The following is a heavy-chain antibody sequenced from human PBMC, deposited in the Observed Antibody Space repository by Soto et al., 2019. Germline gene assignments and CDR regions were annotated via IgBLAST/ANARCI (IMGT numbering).Heavy chain of an antibody. CDR1: GYTFTSYA. CDR2: INAGNGNT. D-gene: IGHD3-22*01. J-gene: IGHJ4*02. V-gene: IGHV1-3*01. CDR3: ARGDGYYYFDY. Sequence: QVQLVQSGAEVKKPGASVKVSCKASGYTFTSYAMHWVRQAPGQRLEWMGWINAGNGNTKYSQKFQGRVTITRDTSASTAYTELSSLRSEDTAVYYCARGDGYYYFDYWGQGTLVTVSS.